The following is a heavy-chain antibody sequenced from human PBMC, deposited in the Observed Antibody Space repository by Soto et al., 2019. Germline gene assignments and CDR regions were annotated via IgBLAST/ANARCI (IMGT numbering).Heavy chain of an antibody. CDR3: ARRWGYYFDY. CDR1: GCAISSYY. D-gene: IGHD3-16*01. Sequence: SDTLALTFTVSGCAISSYYWSWIRQPPGKGLEWIGYIYYSGSTNYNPSLKSRVTISVDTSKNQFSLKLSSVTAADTAVYYCARRWGYYFDYWGQGTLVTVSS. V-gene: IGHV4-59*01. CDR2: IYYSGST. J-gene: IGHJ4*02.